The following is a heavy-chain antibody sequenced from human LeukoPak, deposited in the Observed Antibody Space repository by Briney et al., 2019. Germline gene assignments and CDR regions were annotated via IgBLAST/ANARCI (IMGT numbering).Heavy chain of an antibody. J-gene: IGHJ4*02. Sequence: PSETLSLTCAVSGGSISSGGYSWNWIRQPPGKGLEWIGYIYYSGSTNYNPSLKSRVTISVDTSKNQFSLKLSSVTAADTAVYYCARDFGGVAGDPYYFDYWGQGTLVTVSS. D-gene: IGHD3-3*01. CDR3: ARDFGGVAGDPYYFDY. CDR1: GGSISSGGYS. CDR2: IYYSGST. V-gene: IGHV4-61*08.